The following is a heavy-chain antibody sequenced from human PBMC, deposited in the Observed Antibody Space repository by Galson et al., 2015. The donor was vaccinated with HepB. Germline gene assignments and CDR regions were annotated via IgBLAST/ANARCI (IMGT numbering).Heavy chain of an antibody. CDR2: ISYDGSNK. J-gene: IGHJ6*02. D-gene: IGHD6-13*01. CDR3: AKVTPRGHSSSFYYYGMDV. V-gene: IGHV3-30*18. CDR1: GFTFSSYG. Sequence: SLRLSCAASGFTFSSYGMHWVRQAPGKGLEWVAVISYDGSNKYYADSVKGRFTISRDNSKNTLYLQMNSPRAEDTAVYYCAKVTPRGHSSSFYYYGMDVWGQGTTVTVSS.